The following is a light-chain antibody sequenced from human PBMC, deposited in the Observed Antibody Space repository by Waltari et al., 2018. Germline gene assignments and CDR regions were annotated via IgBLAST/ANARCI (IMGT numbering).Light chain of an antibody. J-gene: IGLJ1*01. V-gene: IGLV2-14*03. CDR2: DVS. CDR3: GSYTSSTTLA. Sequence: QSALTQPASVSGSPGQSITIYCTGTSSDVGGYDYVSWYQQHPGKAPKLMLYDVSNRPLEVSHRFSGSKSGNTASLTISGLQADDEAEYYCGSYTSSTTLAFGTGTKVTVL. CDR1: SSDVGGYDY.